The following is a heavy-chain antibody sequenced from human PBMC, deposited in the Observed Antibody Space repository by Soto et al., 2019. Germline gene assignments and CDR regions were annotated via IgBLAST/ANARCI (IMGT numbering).Heavy chain of an antibody. V-gene: IGHV3-74*01. Sequence: EVQLVESGGGLVQPGGSLRLSCAASGFNLGSYWMHWVRQAPGKGLVWVSRINDYGTTINYAESVEGRFTISRDDAKSEVYLQMNNLRAEDTAVYYCARGGLEHFDYWGQGALVNVSS. D-gene: IGHD1-1*01. CDR3: ARGGLEHFDY. CDR2: INDYGTTI. J-gene: IGHJ4*02. CDR1: GFNLGSYW.